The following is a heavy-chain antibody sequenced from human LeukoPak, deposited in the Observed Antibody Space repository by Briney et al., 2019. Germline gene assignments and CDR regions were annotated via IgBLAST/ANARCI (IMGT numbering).Heavy chain of an antibody. D-gene: IGHD4-17*01. V-gene: IGHV3-7*01. CDR3: ARGGLRFDY. CDR2: IKQDGSEK. Sequence: PGGSLRLSCAASGFTFSSYGMHWVRQAPGKGLEWVANIKQDGSEKYYVDSVKGRFTISRDNAKNSLYLQMNSLRAEDTAVYYCARGGLRFDYWGQGTLVTVSS. CDR1: GFTFSSYG. J-gene: IGHJ4*02.